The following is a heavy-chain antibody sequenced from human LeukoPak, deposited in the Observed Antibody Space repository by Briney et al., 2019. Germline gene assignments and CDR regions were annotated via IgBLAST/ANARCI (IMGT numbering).Heavy chain of an antibody. D-gene: IGHD3-22*01. V-gene: IGHV4-31*03. Sequence: SETLSLTCTVSGGSISSGGYYWSWIRQHPGKGLEWIGYIYYRGSTYYNPSLKSRVTISVDTSKNQFSLKLSSVTAADTAVYYCARGNYDSSGYYYAHAFDIWGQGTMVTVSS. CDR2: IYYRGST. CDR1: GGSISSGGYY. CDR3: ARGNYDSSGYYYAHAFDI. J-gene: IGHJ3*02.